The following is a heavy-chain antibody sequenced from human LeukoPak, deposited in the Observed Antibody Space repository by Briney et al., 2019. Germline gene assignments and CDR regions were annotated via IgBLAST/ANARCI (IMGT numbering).Heavy chain of an antibody. V-gene: IGHV1-3*03. CDR3: AREGSYSYGYRY. CDR1: GYTFTSYA. CDR2: INAGNGNT. Sequence: GASVKVSCKASGYTFTSYAMHWVRQAPGQRLEWMGWINAGNGNTKYSQEFQGRVTITRDTSASTAYMELSSLRSEDMAVYYCAREGSYSYGYRYWGQGTLVTVSS. D-gene: IGHD5-18*01. J-gene: IGHJ4*02.